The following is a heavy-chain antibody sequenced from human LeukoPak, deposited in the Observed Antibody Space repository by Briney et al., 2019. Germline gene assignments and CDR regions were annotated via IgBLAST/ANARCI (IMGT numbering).Heavy chain of an antibody. CDR3: ARGGRTTVTISY. V-gene: IGHV4-34*01. CDR2: INHSGST. D-gene: IGHD4-17*01. Sequence: SETLSLTCAVCGGSFSGYYWSWIRQPPGKGLEWIGEINHSGSTNYNPSLKSRVTISVDTSKNQFSLKLSSVTAADTAVYYCARGGRTTVTISYWGQGTLVTVSS. J-gene: IGHJ4*02. CDR1: GGSFSGYY.